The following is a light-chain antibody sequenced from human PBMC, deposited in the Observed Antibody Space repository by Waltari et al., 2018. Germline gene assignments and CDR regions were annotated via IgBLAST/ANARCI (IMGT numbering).Light chain of an antibody. J-gene: IGKJ4*01. CDR2: DAS. CDR1: QDISNY. CDR3: QQYDNLLT. V-gene: IGKV1-33*01. Sequence: GDRVSITCQTSQDISNYLNWYQQKPGKAPKLLIYDASHLETGVPSRFSGSGSGTDFTFTISSLQPEDIATYYCQQYDNLLTFGGGTKVEIK.